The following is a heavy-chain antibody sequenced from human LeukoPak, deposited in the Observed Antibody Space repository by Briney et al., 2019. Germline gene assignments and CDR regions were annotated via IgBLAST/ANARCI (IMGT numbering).Heavy chain of an antibody. Sequence: PGGSLRLSCAASGFTFSTYWMHWVRQAPGKGLVWVSRINVDGSTTTYADSVKGRFTISRDNAKNTLYLQMNSLRGEDTAVYYCARTFGNNYGDYWGHGTLVTDSS. CDR1: GFTFSTYW. J-gene: IGHJ4*01. D-gene: IGHD5-18*01. V-gene: IGHV3-74*01. CDR2: INVDGSTT. CDR3: ARTFGNNYGDY.